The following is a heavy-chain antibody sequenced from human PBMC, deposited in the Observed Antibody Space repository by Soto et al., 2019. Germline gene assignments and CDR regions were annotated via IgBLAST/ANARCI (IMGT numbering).Heavy chain of an antibody. D-gene: IGHD6-13*01. Sequence: LSLTCTVSGGSISSSSYYWGWIRQPPGKGLEWIGSIYYSGSTYYNPSLKGRVTISVDTSKNQFSLKLSSVTAADTAVYYCARHAIAAELNWFDPWGQGTLVTVS. CDR1: GGSISSSSYY. CDR3: ARHAIAAELNWFDP. J-gene: IGHJ5*02. CDR2: IYYSGST. V-gene: IGHV4-39*01.